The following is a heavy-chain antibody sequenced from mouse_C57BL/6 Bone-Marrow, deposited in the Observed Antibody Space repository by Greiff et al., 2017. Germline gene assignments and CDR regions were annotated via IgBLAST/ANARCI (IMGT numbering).Heavy chain of an antibody. V-gene: IGHV5-15*01. D-gene: IGHD4-1*01. CDR2: FSNLAYSI. CDR3: AREGTGAAWFAY. Sequence: DVMLVESGGGLVQPGGSLKLSCAASGFIFSDYGMAWVRQAPRKGPAWVAFFSNLAYSIYYADTVTGRFPISRENAKNTLYLERSSLRSEDTAMYCCAREGTGAAWFAYWGQGTLVTVSS. J-gene: IGHJ3*01. CDR1: GFIFSDYG.